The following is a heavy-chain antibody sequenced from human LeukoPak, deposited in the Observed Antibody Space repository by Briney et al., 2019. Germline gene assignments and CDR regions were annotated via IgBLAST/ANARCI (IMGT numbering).Heavy chain of an antibody. J-gene: IGHJ4*02. CDR1: GGSISSDGYY. V-gene: IGHV4-31*03. Sequence: PSQTLSLTCTVSGGSISSDGYYWSWFRQHPGKGLEWIGYIYDSGSTYYNLSLKSRVTISVDTSENQFSLKLNSVTAADTAVYYCARGTGPSYYFDYWGQGTLVTVSS. CDR2: IYDSGST. CDR3: ARGTGPSYYFDY. D-gene: IGHD7-27*01.